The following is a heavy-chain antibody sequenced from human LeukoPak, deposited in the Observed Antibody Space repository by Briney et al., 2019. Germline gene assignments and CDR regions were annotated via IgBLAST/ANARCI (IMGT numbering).Heavy chain of an antibody. CDR1: GYTFTSYA. CDR3: ARDRGSIVVVPAAMPSGPLRP. D-gene: IGHD2-2*01. J-gene: IGHJ5*02. Sequence: ASVKVSCKASGYTFTSYAMHWVRQAPGQRLEWMGWINAGNGNTKYSQKFQGRVTITRDTSASTAYVELSSLRSEDTAVYYCARDRGSIVVVPAAMPSGPLRPWGQGTLVTVSS. CDR2: INAGNGNT. V-gene: IGHV1-3*01.